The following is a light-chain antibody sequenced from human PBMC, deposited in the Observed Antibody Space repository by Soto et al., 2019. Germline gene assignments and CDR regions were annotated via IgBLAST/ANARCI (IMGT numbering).Light chain of an antibody. CDR2: EVS. J-gene: IGLJ3*02. CDR1: SSDVGSYNL. CDR3: CSYAGSTV. V-gene: IGLV2-23*02. Sequence: QSVLTQPASVSGSPGQSITISCTRTSSDVGSYNLVSWYQQHPGKAPKLMIYEVSKRPSGVSNRFSGSKSGNTASLTISGLQAEDEADYYCCSYAGSTVFGGGTKLTVL.